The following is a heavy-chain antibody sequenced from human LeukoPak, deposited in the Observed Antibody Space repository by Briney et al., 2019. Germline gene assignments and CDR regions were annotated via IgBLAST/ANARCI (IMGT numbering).Heavy chain of an antibody. CDR2: INPNSGGT. Sequence: ASVKVSCKASGYTFTSYGISWVRQAPGQGLEWMGWINPNSGGTNYAQKFQGRVTMTRDTSISTAYMELSRLRSDDTAVYYCAVDTVTPTWGQGTLVTVSS. D-gene: IGHD4-17*01. V-gene: IGHV1-2*02. J-gene: IGHJ5*02. CDR1: GYTFTSYG. CDR3: AVDTVTPT.